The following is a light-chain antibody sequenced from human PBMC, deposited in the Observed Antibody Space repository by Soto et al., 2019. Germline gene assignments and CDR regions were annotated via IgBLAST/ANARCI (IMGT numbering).Light chain of an antibody. CDR3: NSYTSISTFV. J-gene: IGLJ1*01. V-gene: IGLV2-14*01. Sequence: QSALTQPASVSGSPGQSITISCTGTSSDVGGYNYVSWYQHHPGKAPELMMYEVSNRPSGVSNRFSGSRSGNTASLTISGLQSEDAAEYYCNSYTSISTFVFGTGTNLTVL. CDR1: SSDVGGYNY. CDR2: EVS.